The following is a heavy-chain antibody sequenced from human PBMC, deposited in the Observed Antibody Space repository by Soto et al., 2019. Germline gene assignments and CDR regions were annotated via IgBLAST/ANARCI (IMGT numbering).Heavy chain of an antibody. D-gene: IGHD3-3*01. V-gene: IGHV3-7*05. J-gene: IGHJ4*02. CDR2: IKQDGSEK. Sequence: EVQLVESGGGLVQPGGSLRLSCAASGFTFSSYWMSWVRQAPGKGLEWVANIKQDGSEKYYVDSVKGRFTISRDNAKNSLYLQMNSLRAEDTAVYYCARSELTIFGVVIIEYYFDYWGQGTLVTVSS. CDR1: GFTFSSYW. CDR3: ARSELTIFGVVIIEYYFDY.